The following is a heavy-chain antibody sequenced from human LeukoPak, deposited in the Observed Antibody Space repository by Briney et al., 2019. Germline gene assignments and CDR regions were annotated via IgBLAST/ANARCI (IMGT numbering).Heavy chain of an antibody. Sequence: KPSETLSLTCTVSGGSISDSIYYWGWIRQPPGKGLEWIGSIYYSGTTYYSPSLESRVTISVDTSNNQVSLNLNSVTAADTAIYFCARGGFYGHPFDFGGQGILVTVSS. J-gene: IGHJ4*02. CDR2: IYYSGTT. D-gene: IGHD3-10*01. CDR1: GGSISDSIYY. V-gene: IGHV4-39*07. CDR3: ARGGFYGHPFDF.